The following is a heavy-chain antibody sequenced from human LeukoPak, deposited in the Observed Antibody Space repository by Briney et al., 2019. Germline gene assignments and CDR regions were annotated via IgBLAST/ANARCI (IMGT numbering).Heavy chain of an antibody. CDR3: ARGVYYLDY. J-gene: IGHJ4*02. D-gene: IGHD3-3*01. CDR2: INQDGREL. V-gene: IGHV3-7*04. Sequence: GGSLRLSCVASGFTFSENWMTWVRQAPGKGLEWVANINQDGRELYYVDSVKGRFTISRDNAKNSLHLRMSSLRAEDTAVYYCARGVYYLDYWGQGTLVTVSS. CDR1: GFTFSENW.